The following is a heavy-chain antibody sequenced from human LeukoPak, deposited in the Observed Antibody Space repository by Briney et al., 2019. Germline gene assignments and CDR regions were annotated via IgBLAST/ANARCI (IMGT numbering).Heavy chain of an antibody. V-gene: IGHV4-34*01. CDR1: GGSFSGYY. Sequence: PSGTLSLTCAVYGGSFSGYYWSWIRQPPGKGLEWIGEINHSGSTNYNPSLKSRVTISVDTSKNQFSLKLSSVTAADTAVYYCARGQYYYGSGSPYYYYYGMDVWGQGTTVTVSS. J-gene: IGHJ6*02. CDR3: ARGQYYYGSGSPYYYYYGMDV. D-gene: IGHD3-10*01. CDR2: INHSGST.